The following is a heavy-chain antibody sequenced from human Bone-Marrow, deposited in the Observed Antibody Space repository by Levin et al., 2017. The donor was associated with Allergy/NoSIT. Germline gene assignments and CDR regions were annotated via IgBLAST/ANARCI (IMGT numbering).Heavy chain of an antibody. V-gene: IGHV2-70*01. D-gene: IGHD5-24*01. CDR1: GFSLGTDGMS. CDR2: IDWYDDK. J-gene: IGHJ6*02. Sequence: SGPTLVKPTQTLTLTCSFSGFSLGTDGMSVSWIRQSPGKALEWLALIDWYDDKSYSTSLKTRLTISKDTSKNQVVLTVSDMGSLDTGTYYCARSRPATITSRGSYYYAMDVWGQGTTVTVSS. CDR3: ARSRPATITSRGSYYYAMDV.